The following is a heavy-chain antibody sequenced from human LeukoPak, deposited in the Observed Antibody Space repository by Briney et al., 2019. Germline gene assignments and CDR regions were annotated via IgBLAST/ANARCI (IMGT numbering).Heavy chain of an antibody. J-gene: IGHJ4*02. CDR1: GFTFSSYA. CDR2: ISGSGGST. V-gene: IGHV3-23*01. CDR3: AKDSPRTMIPYRLFDS. Sequence: GGSLRLSCAASGFTFSSYAMSWVRQAPGKGLEWVSAISGSGGSTYYADSVKGRFTISRDNSKNTLYLQMNSLRAEDTAVYYCAKDSPRTMIPYRLFDSWGQGTLVTVSS. D-gene: IGHD3-22*01.